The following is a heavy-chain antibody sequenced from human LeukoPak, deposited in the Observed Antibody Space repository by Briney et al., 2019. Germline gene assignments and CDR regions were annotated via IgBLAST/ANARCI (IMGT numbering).Heavy chain of an antibody. CDR2: IWYDGSNK. CDR3: ARDKVLEGSYIDY. CDR1: GFTSIAYA. D-gene: IGHD3-10*01. J-gene: IGHJ4*02. V-gene: IGHV3-33*08. Sequence: QSGGSLRLSCVGSGFTSIAYALTWARQAPGKGLEWVAVIWYDGSNKYYADSVKGRFTISRDNSKNTLYLQMNSLRAEDTAVYYCARDKVLEGSYIDYWGQGTLVTVSS.